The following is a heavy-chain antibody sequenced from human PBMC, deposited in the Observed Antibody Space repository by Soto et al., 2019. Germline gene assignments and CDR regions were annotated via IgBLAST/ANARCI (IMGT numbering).Heavy chain of an antibody. Sequence: QVQLHESGPGLVKPSETLSLTCTVSGGSISSYYWSWIRPPPGKGLEWIGYIYYSGSTNYNPSLKSRVTISVDTSKNQFSLKLSSVTAADTAVYYCARLEIGHGEHWYFDLWGRGTLVTVSS. CDR1: GGSISSYY. V-gene: IGHV4-59*08. CDR3: ARLEIGHGEHWYFDL. CDR2: IYYSGST. D-gene: IGHD3-10*01. J-gene: IGHJ2*01.